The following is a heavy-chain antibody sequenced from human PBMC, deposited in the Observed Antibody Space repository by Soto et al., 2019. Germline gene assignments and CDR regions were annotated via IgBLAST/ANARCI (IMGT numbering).Heavy chain of an antibody. D-gene: IGHD2-15*01. J-gene: IGHJ4*02. CDR3: AKDSPVVAATFDF. CDR2: ISGSGGDT. V-gene: IGHV3-23*01. CDR1: GFTFSNYA. Sequence: GSLRLSCSASGFTFSNYAMNWVRQAPGKGLEWVSRISGSGGDTYYADSVKGRFTISRDNSKNTLFLQMNSLRADDTAKYYCAKDSPVVAATFDFWGQGTLVTVS.